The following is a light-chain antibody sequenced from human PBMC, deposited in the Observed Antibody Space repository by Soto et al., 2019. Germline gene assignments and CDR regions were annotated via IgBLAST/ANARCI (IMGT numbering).Light chain of an antibody. CDR2: EGS. J-gene: IGLJ7*01. CDR1: SSDVGSYNL. Sequence: QSALTQPASVSGSPGQSITISCTGTSSDVGSYNLVSWYQQHPGKAPKLMIYEGSKRPSGISSRFSGSKSGNTASLTISGLQAEDEADFYCCSYASSGTYVFGPGTQLTVL. CDR3: CSYASSGTYV. V-gene: IGLV2-23*01.